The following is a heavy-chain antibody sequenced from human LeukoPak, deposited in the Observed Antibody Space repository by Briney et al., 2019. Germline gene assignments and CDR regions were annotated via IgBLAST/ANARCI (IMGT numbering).Heavy chain of an antibody. CDR3: PRDMRVPAIPSFNY. V-gene: IGHV3-21*01. J-gene: IGHJ4*02. CDR2: ISSSSSYI. Sequence: GGSLRLSCAASGFTFSSYSMNWVCQAPGKGLEWVSSISSSSSYIYYADSVKGRFTISRDNAKNSLYLQMNTLRAEDTAVYYCPRDMRVPAIPSFNYWGQGPLVTVS. CDR1: GFTFSSYS. D-gene: IGHD2-2*01.